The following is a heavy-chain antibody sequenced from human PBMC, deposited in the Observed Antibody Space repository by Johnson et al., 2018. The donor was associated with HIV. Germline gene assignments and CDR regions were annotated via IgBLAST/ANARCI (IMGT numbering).Heavy chain of an antibody. D-gene: IGHD3-16*01. CDR2: IYSGGTT. CDR3: AREGGPPKLAFDI. Sequence: VQLVESGGGLVQRGGSLRLSCAASGFTVSSNYMTWVRQAPGKRLEWVSVIYSGGTTYNADSVKGRFTISRDNSKNTLYLQMNSLRAEDTAVYYCAREGGPPKLAFDIWGQGTMVTVSS. V-gene: IGHV3-66*01. J-gene: IGHJ3*02. CDR1: GFTVSSNY.